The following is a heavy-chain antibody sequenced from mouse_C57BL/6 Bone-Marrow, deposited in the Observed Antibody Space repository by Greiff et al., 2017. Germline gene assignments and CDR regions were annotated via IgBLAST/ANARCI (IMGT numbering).Heavy chain of an antibody. V-gene: IGHV1-72*01. CDR3: VRSYDGVYYLDY. J-gene: IGHJ2*01. CDR2: IVPISGGT. CDR1: GYTFTSYR. Sequence: QVQLQQPGAELVKPGASVKLSCKAPGYTFTSYRMHWVKQRPGRGLEWIGRIVPISGGTTYNEKIKSKAPLTVDKPSSTAYRQRRSLTSEDSAVYYCVRSYDGVYYLDYWGQGTTLTVSS. D-gene: IGHD2-13*01.